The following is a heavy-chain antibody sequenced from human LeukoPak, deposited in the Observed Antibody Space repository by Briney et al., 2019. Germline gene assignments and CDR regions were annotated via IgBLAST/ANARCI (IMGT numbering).Heavy chain of an antibody. Sequence: GGSLRLSCAASRFTFSSYAMSWVRQAPGKGLEWVSAISGSGGSTYYADSVKGRFTISRDNSKNTLYLQMNSLRAEDTAVYYCAKTGGLVWSGYYTRFDPWGQGTLVTVSS. CDR3: AKTGGLVWSGYYTRFDP. V-gene: IGHV3-23*01. D-gene: IGHD3-3*01. J-gene: IGHJ5*02. CDR2: ISGSGGST. CDR1: RFTFSSYA.